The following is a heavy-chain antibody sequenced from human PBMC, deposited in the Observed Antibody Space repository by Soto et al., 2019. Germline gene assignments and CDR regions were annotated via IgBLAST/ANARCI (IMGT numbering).Heavy chain of an antibody. CDR3: AEDTGLLRFDY. CDR1: GFTFSSYT. CDR2: ISGSGGST. V-gene: IGHV3-23*01. D-gene: IGHD2-15*01. Sequence: LRLSCAASGFTFSSYTMSWVRQAPGKGLEWVSAISGSGGSTYYADSVKGRFTISRDNSKNTLYLQMNSLRAEDTAVYYCAEDTGLLRFDYWGQGTLVTVSS. J-gene: IGHJ4*02.